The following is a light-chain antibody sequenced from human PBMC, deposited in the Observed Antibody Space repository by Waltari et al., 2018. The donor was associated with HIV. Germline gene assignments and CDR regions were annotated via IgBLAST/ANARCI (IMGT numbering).Light chain of an antibody. CDR2: GNT. J-gene: IGLJ3*02. CDR3: QSYDSSLSGSWV. Sequence: QSVLTQPPSVSGAPGQRVSISCTGSTSNIGAGYDVHWYHQVPGTAPKLLIFGNTNRPSGVPDGISGSSSGTSASLAISGLRAEDEAYYYCQSYDSSLSGSWVFGGGTKLTVL. V-gene: IGLV1-40*01. CDR1: TSNIGAGYD.